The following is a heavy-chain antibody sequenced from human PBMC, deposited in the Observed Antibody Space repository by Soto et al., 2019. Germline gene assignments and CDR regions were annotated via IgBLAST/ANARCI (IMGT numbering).Heavy chain of an antibody. D-gene: IGHD2-15*01. CDR3: ARDCSGGSCYPGMDV. V-gene: IGHV3-11*06. J-gene: IGHJ6*02. CDR1: GFIFRDFY. CDR2: ISSSSSSA. Sequence: GGSLRLSCAASGFIFRDFYMSWIRQVPGKGLEWLSKISSSSSSADYADSVKGRFTISRDNAKNSVYLQINSLRAEDTAVYFCARDCSGGSCYPGMDVWGQGTTVTVSS.